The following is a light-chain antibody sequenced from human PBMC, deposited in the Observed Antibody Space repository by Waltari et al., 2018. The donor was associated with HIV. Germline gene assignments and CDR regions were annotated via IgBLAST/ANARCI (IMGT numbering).Light chain of an antibody. V-gene: IGLV2-11*01. J-gene: IGLJ1*01. CDR3: CSYAGSSYV. CDR2: DVT. Sequence: QSALTQPRSVSGSPGQSVTISCTGTNSDVGAYNYVSWYQQHPGKAPKLMIYDVTKRPAGAPVRFSGSKSGNTASLTISGLQAEDEADYYCCSYAGSSYVFGTGTNVTVL. CDR1: NSDVGAYNY.